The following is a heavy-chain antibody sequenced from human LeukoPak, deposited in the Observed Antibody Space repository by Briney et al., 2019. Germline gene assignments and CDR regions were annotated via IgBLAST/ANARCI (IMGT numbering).Heavy chain of an antibody. CDR2: INPSGGGT. V-gene: IGHV1-46*01. CDR3: ARDVWGSYRYLDY. CDR1: GYTFTSYY. D-gene: IGHD3-16*02. J-gene: IGHJ4*02. Sequence: GASVKVSCKASGYTFTSYYMHWVRQAPGQGLEWMGIINPSGGGTSYAQKFQGRVTMTRDMSTSTVYMELSSLRSEDTAMYYCARDVWGSYRYLDYWGQGTLVTVSS.